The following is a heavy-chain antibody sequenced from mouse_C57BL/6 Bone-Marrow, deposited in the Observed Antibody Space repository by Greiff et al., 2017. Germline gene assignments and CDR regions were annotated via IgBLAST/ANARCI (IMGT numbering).Heavy chain of an antibody. CDR2: IDPENGDT. CDR3: ATGGMDY. CDR1: GFNFKDYY. V-gene: IGHV14-4*01. Sequence: VQLQQSGAELVRPGASVKLSCTASGFNFKDYYMHWVKQRPEQGLEWIGWIDPENGDTAYASKFQGKATITADTSSNTAYLQLSSLTSEDTAVYYCATGGMDYGGQGTSVTVSS. J-gene: IGHJ4*01.